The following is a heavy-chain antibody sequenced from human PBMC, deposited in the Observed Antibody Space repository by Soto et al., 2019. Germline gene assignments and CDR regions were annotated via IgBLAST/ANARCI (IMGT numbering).Heavy chain of an antibody. CDR3: ARQADYNILTGYFYYFDY. CDR2: IYPGDSDA. CDR1: GYSFTDYW. D-gene: IGHD3-9*01. Sequence: PGEPLKISCKSSGYSFTDYWVGWVRQMPGKGLEWMGIIYPGDSDARYSPSFQGQVTISVDTSINTAFLRWNSLTASDTAMYYCARQADYNILTGYFYYFDYWGQGSLVTAPQ. V-gene: IGHV5-51*01. J-gene: IGHJ4*02.